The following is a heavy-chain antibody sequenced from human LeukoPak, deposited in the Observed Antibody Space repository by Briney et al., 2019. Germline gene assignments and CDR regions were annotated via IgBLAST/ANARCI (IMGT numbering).Heavy chain of an antibody. Sequence: ASVKVSCKVSGYTLTELSMHWVRQAPGKGLEWMGGFDPEDGETIYAQKFQGRVTMTEDTSTDTAYMELSSLRSEDTAVYYCARANYYDNIGYSRGAFDIWGQGTMVTVSS. J-gene: IGHJ3*02. CDR3: ARANYYDNIGYSRGAFDI. D-gene: IGHD3-22*01. V-gene: IGHV1-24*01. CDR2: FDPEDGET. CDR1: GYTLTELS.